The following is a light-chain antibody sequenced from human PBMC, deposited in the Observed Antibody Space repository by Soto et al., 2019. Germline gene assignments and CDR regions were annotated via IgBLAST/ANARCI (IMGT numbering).Light chain of an antibody. V-gene: IGLV2-14*01. J-gene: IGLJ2*01. CDR3: SSYTSSSTYVV. Sequence: QSALTQPASVSGSPGQSITISCTGTSSDVGGYNYVSWYQQHPGKAPQLMIYDVSNRPSGVSNRVSGSKSGNTASLTISGLQAEDEAEYYCSSYTSSSTYVVFGGGTKLTVL. CDR2: DVS. CDR1: SSDVGGYNY.